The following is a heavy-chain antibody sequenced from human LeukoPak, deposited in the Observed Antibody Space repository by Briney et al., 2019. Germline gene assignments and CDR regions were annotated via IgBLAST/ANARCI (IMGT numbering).Heavy chain of an antibody. V-gene: IGHV1-18*01. CDR1: GYTFTSYG. J-gene: IGHJ6*03. Sequence: GASVKVSCKASGYTFTSYGISWVRQAPGQGLEWMGWISAYNGNTNYAQKLQGRVTMTTDTSTSTAYMELRSLRSDDTAVYYCARMTSSSWLYYYYYYMDVWGKGTTVTISS. CDR3: ARMTSSSWLYYYYYYMDV. CDR2: ISAYNGNT. D-gene: IGHD6-13*01.